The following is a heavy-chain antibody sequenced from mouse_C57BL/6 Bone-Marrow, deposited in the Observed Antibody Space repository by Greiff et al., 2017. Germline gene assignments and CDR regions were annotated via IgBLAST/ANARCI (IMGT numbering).Heavy chain of an antibody. D-gene: IGHD1-1*01. Sequence: VKLVESGPELVKPGASVKISCKASGYAFSSSWMNWVKQRPGKGLEWIGRIYPGDGDTNYNGKFKGKATLTADKSSSTAYMQLSSLTSEDSAVYFCETTVVATPYYYAMDYWGQGTSVTVSS. CDR1: GYAFSSSW. V-gene: IGHV1-82*01. J-gene: IGHJ4*01. CDR2: IYPGDGDT. CDR3: ETTVVATPYYYAMDY.